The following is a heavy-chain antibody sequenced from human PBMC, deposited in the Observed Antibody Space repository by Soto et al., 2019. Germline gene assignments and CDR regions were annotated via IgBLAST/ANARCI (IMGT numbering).Heavy chain of an antibody. Sequence: SETLSLTCTVSGGSISSYYWSWIRQPPGKGLEWIGYIYYSGSTNYNPSLKSRVTISVDTSKNQFSLRLSSVTAADTAVYYCARRYGASFDYWGQGTLVTVSS. CDR2: IYYSGST. CDR3: ARRYGASFDY. D-gene: IGHD4-17*01. V-gene: IGHV4-59*01. J-gene: IGHJ4*02. CDR1: GGSISSYY.